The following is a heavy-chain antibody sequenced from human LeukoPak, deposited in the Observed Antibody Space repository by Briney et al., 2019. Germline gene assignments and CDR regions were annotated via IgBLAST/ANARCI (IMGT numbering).Heavy chain of an antibody. CDR3: ARDQSGYDLGLGPSYYYYMDV. V-gene: IGHV1-69*13. D-gene: IGHD5-12*01. CDR1: GGTLSSYA. CDR2: IIPIFGTA. Sequence: SVKVSCKASGGTLSSYAISWVRQAPGQGLEWMGGIIPIFGTANYAQKFQGRVTITADESTSTAYMELSSLRSEDTAVYYCARDQSGYDLGLGPSYYYYMDVWGKGTTVTVSS. J-gene: IGHJ6*03.